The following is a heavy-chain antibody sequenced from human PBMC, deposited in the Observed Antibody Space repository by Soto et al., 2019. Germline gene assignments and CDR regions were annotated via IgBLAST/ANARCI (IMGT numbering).Heavy chain of an antibody. Sequence: QVQLQESGPGLVKPSQTLSLTCTVSGGSISSGGYYWSWLRQHPGKGLEWIGYIYYSGSTYYNPSLKSRVTISVDTSKNQFSLKLSSVTAAHTAVYYCARVKGYSPSWYFDLWGRGTLVTVSS. J-gene: IGHJ2*01. V-gene: IGHV4-31*03. D-gene: IGHD2-15*01. CDR2: IYYSGST. CDR1: GGSISSGGYY. CDR3: ARVKGYSPSWYFDL.